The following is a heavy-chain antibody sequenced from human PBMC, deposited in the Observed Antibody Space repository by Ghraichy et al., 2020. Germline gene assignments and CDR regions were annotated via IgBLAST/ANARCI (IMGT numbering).Heavy chain of an antibody. CDR2: IYDNEKT. CDR1: GGSIRGYY. CDR3: ARMLRGFSYGYGCYFDS. Sequence: SETLSLTCAVSGGSIRGYYWSWIRQAPGKGLEWIGEIYDNEKTDYSPSLASRVSISVEPSTSQFSLRLTSLTTADTAGDYCARMLRGFSYGYGCYFDSWGQGTLVTVSS. V-gene: IGHV4-34*01. D-gene: IGHD5-18*01. J-gene: IGHJ4*02.